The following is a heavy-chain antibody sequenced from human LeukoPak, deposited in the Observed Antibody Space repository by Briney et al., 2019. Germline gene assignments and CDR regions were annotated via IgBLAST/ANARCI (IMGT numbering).Heavy chain of an antibody. Sequence: SGGPLRLSCGASRFIFSSFRVMGLRESTGKGGEKLANIKQGGSEKYYVDSVKGRVTISRDNAKTSLYLEMNSLRAGDTAVYYFARDFFWTYDYGSGSYIDYWGQGTLV. CDR1: RFIFSSFR. CDR2: IKQGGSEK. V-gene: IGHV3-7*01. D-gene: IGHD3-10*01. CDR3: ARDFFWTYDYGSGSYIDY. J-gene: IGHJ4*02.